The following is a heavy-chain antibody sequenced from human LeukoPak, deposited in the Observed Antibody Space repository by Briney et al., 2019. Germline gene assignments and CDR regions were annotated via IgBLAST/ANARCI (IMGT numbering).Heavy chain of an antibody. J-gene: IGHJ5*02. CDR1: GGSISSGSYY. V-gene: IGHV4-61*02. D-gene: IGHD3-22*01. Sequence: PSETLSLTCTVSGGSISSGSYYWSWIRQPAGKGLEWIGCIYTSGSTNYNPSLKSRVTISVDTSKNQFSLKLSSVTAADTAVYYCARDGLPAVDRWFDPWGQGTLVTVSS. CDR3: ARDGLPAVDRWFDP. CDR2: IYTSGST.